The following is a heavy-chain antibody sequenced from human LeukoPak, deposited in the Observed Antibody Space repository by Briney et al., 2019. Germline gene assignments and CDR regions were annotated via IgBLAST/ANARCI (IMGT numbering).Heavy chain of an antibody. CDR2: IYHSGST. CDR1: GGSISSGGYS. J-gene: IGHJ3*02. V-gene: IGHV4-30-2*01. D-gene: IGHD3-16*01. Sequence: SETLSLTCAGSGGSISSGGYSWSWIRQPPGKGLEWIGYIYHSGSTYYNPSLKSRVTISVDRSKNQFSLKLSSVTAADTAVYYCARGLGLRLSFGEDAFDIWGQGTMVTVSS. CDR3: ARGLGLRLSFGEDAFDI.